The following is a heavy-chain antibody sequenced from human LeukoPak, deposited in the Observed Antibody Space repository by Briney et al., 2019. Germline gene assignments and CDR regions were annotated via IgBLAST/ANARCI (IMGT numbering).Heavy chain of an antibody. CDR1: GFTLRNFA. CDR2: ISGSGGST. CDR3: AKDASRGLGYNLTPFFDY. V-gene: IGHV3-23*01. J-gene: IGHJ4*02. D-gene: IGHD5-24*01. Sequence: GGSLRLSCAASGFTLRNFAMSWVRQAPGKGLEWVSGISGSGGSTSHADSVKGRFTISRDNSKNTLYLQMNNLRAEDTAVYYCAKDASRGLGYNLTPFFDYWGQGTLVTVSS.